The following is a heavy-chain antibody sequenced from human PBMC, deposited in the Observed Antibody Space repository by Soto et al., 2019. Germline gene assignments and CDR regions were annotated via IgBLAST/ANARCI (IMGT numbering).Heavy chain of an antibody. Sequence: QVQLQQWGAGLLKPSETLSLTCAVYGGSFSGYYWSWIRQSRGRGLEWIGEIHHSRGTNYNPSLKSRVTISLDTSKNQFSLKMTSVTAADTALYYCARVPGIWQPLVQSYFFALDVWGQGTTVTVSS. CDR2: IHHSRGT. V-gene: IGHV4-34*01. J-gene: IGHJ6*02. D-gene: IGHD6-13*01. CDR1: GGSFSGYY. CDR3: ARVPGIWQPLVQSYFFALDV.